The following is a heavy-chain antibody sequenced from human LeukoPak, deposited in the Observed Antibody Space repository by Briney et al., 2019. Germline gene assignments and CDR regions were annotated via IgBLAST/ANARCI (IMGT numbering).Heavy chain of an antibody. CDR2: IYYSGST. J-gene: IGHJ4*02. CDR3: ARGKYSGSYYVSYFDY. V-gene: IGHV4-59*01. CDR1: GGSISSYY. D-gene: IGHD1-26*01. Sequence: SETLSLTCTVSGGSISSYYWSWIRQPPGKGLEWIGYIYYSGSTNYNPSLKSRVTISVDTSKNQFSLKLSSVTAADTAVYYCARGKYSGSYYVSYFDYWGQGTLATVSS.